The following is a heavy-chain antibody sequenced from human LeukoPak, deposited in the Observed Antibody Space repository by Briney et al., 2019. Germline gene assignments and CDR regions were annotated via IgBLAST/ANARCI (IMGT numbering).Heavy chain of an antibody. D-gene: IGHD3-10*01. CDR2: ISKKTAI. V-gene: IGHV3-69-1*01. CDR1: GFSVSDYY. Sequence: GGSLRLSCAASGFSVSDYYMNWIRQSPGKGLEWVSHISKKTAIEYADSVKGRFTICRDNANNLLLLQMDSLRPEDTGVYYCARGTYDSGSGPGSWFDPWGHGTPVTVS. J-gene: IGHJ5*02. CDR3: ARGTYDSGSGPGSWFDP.